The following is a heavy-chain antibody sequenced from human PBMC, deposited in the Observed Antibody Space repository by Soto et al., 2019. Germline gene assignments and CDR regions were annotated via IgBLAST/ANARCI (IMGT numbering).Heavy chain of an antibody. Sequence: PGGSLRLSCAASGVTVXSNYMSWVRQAPGKGLEWVSVIYSGGSTYYADSVKGRFTISRDNSKNTLYLQMNSLRAEDTAVYYCARMEWLFNAFDIWGQGTMVTVSS. CDR3: ARMEWLFNAFDI. V-gene: IGHV3-66*01. D-gene: IGHD3-3*01. CDR1: GVTVXSNY. CDR2: IYSGGST. J-gene: IGHJ3*02.